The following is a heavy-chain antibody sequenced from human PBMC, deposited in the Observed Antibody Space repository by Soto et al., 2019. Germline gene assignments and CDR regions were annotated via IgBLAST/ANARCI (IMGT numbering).Heavy chain of an antibody. Sequence: QVQLVESGGGVVQPGRSLRLSCAASGFTFSSYGMHWVRQAPGKGLEWVAVIWYDGSNKYYADSVKGRFTISRDNSKNXLXXQMNSLRAEDTAVYYCARDQFGELSPYYYYYGMDVWGQGTTVTVSS. CDR2: IWYDGSNK. V-gene: IGHV3-33*01. D-gene: IGHD3-10*01. CDR3: ARDQFGELSPYYYYYGMDV. CDR1: GFTFSSYG. J-gene: IGHJ6*02.